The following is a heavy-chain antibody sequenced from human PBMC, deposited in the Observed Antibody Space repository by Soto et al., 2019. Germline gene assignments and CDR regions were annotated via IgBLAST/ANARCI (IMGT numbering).Heavy chain of an antibody. CDR3: ASASGGGVGTTAY. CDR2: ISAYNGNT. D-gene: IGHD1-26*01. J-gene: IGHJ4*02. Sequence: QVQLVQSGPEVKKPGASAKVSCKTSGYIFSNIGISWMRQVPGQGLEWMGWISAYNGNTNYAQKFQDRVTLTTDTSTNTAYMELRTLRSDDTAVYYWASASGGGVGTTAYWGQGTLVTVSS. V-gene: IGHV1-18*01. CDR1: GYIFSNIG.